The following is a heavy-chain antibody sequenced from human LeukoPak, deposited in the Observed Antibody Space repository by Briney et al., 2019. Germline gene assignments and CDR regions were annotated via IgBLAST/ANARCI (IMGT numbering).Heavy chain of an antibody. J-gene: IGHJ4*02. CDR2: ISGSGGST. V-gene: IGHV3-23*01. CDR1: GFTFSTYA. Sequence: PGGSLRLSCAASGFTFSTYAMSWVRQAPGKGLEWVSGISGSGGSTYHADSVKGRFTISRDNSENTLYLQMNSLRVDDTAVYYCARLPYDFWSGSLDYWGQGTLVTVSS. CDR3: ARLPYDFWSGSLDY. D-gene: IGHD3-3*01.